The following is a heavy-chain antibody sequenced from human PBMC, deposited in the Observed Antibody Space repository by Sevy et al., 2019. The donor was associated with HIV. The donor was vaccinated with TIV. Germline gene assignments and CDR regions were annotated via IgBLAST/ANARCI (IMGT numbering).Heavy chain of an antibody. CDR3: AKDYEWELSSMDV. CDR2: ISYDGSNK. V-gene: IGHV3-30*18. J-gene: IGHJ6*03. D-gene: IGHD1-26*01. CDR1: GFTFSSYG. Sequence: GGSLRLSCAASGFTFSSYGMHWVRQAPGKGLEWVAVISYDGSNKNYADSVKGRFTISRDNSKNTLYLQMNSLRAEDTAVYYCAKDYEWELSSMDVWGKGTTVTVSS.